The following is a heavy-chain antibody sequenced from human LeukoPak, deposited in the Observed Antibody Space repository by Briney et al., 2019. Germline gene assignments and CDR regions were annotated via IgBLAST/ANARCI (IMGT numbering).Heavy chain of an antibody. D-gene: IGHD2-2*03. CDR3: ARDLMDIVVVPAAMLYNWFDP. V-gene: IGHV1-18*01. CDR2: ICADNGNT. CDR1: GYTFTSYG. Sequence: ASVKVSCKASGYTFTSYGISWVRQAPGQGLEWIGWICADNGNTNYAQKLQGRVTMTTDTSTSTAYMELRSLRSDDTAVYYCARDLMDIVVVPAAMLYNWFDPWGQGTLVTVSS. J-gene: IGHJ5*02.